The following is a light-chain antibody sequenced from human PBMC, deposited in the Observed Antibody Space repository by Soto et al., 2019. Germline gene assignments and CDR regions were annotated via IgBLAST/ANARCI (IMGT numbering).Light chain of an antibody. CDR1: SSDVGAYNY. CDR2: DVT. V-gene: IGLV2-11*01. CDR3: CSYAGSSLWV. J-gene: IGLJ3*02. Sequence: HSALTQPRSVSGAPGQSVTISCTGTSSDVGAYNYVSWYQHHPGKAPKLVIYDVTNLPSGVPDRFAGSNSGNTASLTISGLQAEDEADYYCCSYAGSSLWVFGGGTKVTVL.